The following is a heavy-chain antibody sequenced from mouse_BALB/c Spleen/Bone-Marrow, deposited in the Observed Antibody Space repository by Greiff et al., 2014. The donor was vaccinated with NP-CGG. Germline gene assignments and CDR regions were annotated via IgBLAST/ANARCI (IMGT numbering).Heavy chain of an antibody. D-gene: IGHD2-1*01. J-gene: IGHJ3*01. CDR3: ARREGNHAAWFAY. Sequence: EVQLQESGPDLVKPSQSLSLTCIVTGYSITSGHSWHWIRQFPGNKLEWMGYIHYSGSTNYNPSLKSRISITRDTSKNQFFLQLNSVTTEDTATYYCARREGNHAAWFAYWGQGTLVTVSA. CDR2: IHYSGST. CDR1: GYSITSGHS. V-gene: IGHV3-1*02.